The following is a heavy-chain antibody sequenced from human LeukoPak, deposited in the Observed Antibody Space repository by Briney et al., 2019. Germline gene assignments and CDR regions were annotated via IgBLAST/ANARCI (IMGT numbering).Heavy chain of an antibody. CDR1: GRSFSGYY. V-gene: IGHV4-34*01. CDR2: INHSGRT. CDR3: ARGATRSPSRVPAYYYYMDV. D-gene: IGHD2-2*01. J-gene: IGHJ6*03. Sequence: PSETLSLTCAVYGRSFSGYYCGSIRQPPGTGLEWIGEINHSGRTNYNPSLKSRVTISVDTSKNQFSLKLSSVTAADTAVYYCARGATRSPSRVPAYYYYMDVWGKGTTVTVSS.